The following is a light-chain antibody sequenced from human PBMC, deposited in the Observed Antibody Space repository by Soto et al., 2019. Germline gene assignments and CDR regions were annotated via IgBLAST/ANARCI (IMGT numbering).Light chain of an antibody. CDR1: QSVGRN. CDR2: GAS. CDR3: QQYNNWPPVT. J-gene: IGKJ2*01. Sequence: EIMMTQSPPTLSVSPGERATLSCRASQSVGRNLAWYQQKPGQAPRLLIYGASTRATGVSARFSGSVSETDFTLIISSLQSEDFAVYYCQQYNNWPPVTFGQGTKLEIK. V-gene: IGKV3-15*01.